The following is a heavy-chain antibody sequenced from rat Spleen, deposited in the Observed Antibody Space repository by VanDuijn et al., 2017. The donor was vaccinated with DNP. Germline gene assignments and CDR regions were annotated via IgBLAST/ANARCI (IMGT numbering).Heavy chain of an antibody. J-gene: IGHJ2*01. Sequence: EVQLVESGGGLVQPGRSLKLSCAASGFSFRDYYMAWVRQAPTKGLEEVAYIRYDGGSTYYGDSVKGRFTISRDNAKITMYLKMNSLRSEDMANYYCARWFNSGYYFDYWGQGVMVTVSS. CDR3: ARWFNSGYYFDY. D-gene: IGHD4-3*01. CDR2: IRYDGGST. V-gene: IGHV5-22*01. CDR1: GFSFRDYY.